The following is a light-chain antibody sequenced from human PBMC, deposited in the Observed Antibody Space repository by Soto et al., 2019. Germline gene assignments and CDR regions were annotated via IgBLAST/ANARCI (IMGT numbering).Light chain of an antibody. CDR3: MQALQTPLT. Sequence: DLVMTQSPLFLPVTPGEPASISCRSSQSLLHSNGNNYFDWYLQKPGQSPQLLIYLGSNRASGVPDRFSGSGSGTDFTLKISRVEAEDVGVYYCMQALQTPLTFGKGTRLEIK. J-gene: IGKJ5*01. V-gene: IGKV2-28*01. CDR2: LGS. CDR1: QSLLHSNGNNY.